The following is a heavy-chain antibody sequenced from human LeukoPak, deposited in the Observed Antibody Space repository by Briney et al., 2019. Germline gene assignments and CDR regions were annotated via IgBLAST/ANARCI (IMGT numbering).Heavy chain of an antibody. J-gene: IGHJ4*02. D-gene: IGHD6-19*01. CDR3: AKSFQSSAWYGSFGY. V-gene: IGHV3-48*03. CDR1: GFTFSSHE. CDR2: ITNSGSTI. Sequence: GGSLRLSCAASGFTFSSHEMNWVRQARGKGLEWVSYITNSGSTIYYAHSVKSRFTISRDNSTKTLYLRMNSLRAEDTAVHYTAKSFQSSAWYGSFGYWGQGNLVTVSS.